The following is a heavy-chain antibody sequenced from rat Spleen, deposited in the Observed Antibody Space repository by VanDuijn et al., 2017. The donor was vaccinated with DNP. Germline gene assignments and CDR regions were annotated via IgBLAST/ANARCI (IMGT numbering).Heavy chain of an antibody. CDR3: ARWTRYFDG. J-gene: IGHJ2*01. Sequence: EVQLQESGPGLVESSQSLSLTCSVTGYSITRNFRWNWIRKFPGNKLEWMGYVNSADSTSYNPSLISRISITRDTSKNQFFLQLNSVTTEDTATYYCARWTRYFDGWGQGVMVTVSS. V-gene: IGHV3-3*01. CDR1: GYSITRNFR. D-gene: IGHD1-4*01. CDR2: VNSADST.